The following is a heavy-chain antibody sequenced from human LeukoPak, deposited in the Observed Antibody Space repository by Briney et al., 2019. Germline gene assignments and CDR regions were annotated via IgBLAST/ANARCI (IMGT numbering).Heavy chain of an antibody. V-gene: IGHV1-69*04. D-gene: IGHD3-3*01. CDR3: ARDLGVVSYYYYMDV. J-gene: IGHJ6*03. Sequence: SVKVSCKASGGTFSSYTISWVRQAPGQGLEWMGRIIPILGIANYAQKFQGRVTITANKSTSTAYMELSSLRSEDTAVYYCARDLGVVSYYYYMDVWGKGTTVTVSS. CDR1: GGTFSSYT. CDR2: IIPILGIA.